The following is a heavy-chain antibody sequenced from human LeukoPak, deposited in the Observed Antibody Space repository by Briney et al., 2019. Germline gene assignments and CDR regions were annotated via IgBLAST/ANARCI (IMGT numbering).Heavy chain of an antibody. V-gene: IGHV1-18*01. Sequence: ASVKVSCKASGYTFPSYGISWVRQAPGQGLEWMGWISAYNGNTNYAQKLQGRVTMTTDTSTSTAYMELRSLRSDDTAVYYCARYCSSTSCYQHWFDPWGQGTLVTVSS. CDR3: ARYCSSTSCYQHWFDP. D-gene: IGHD2-2*01. CDR1: GYTFPSYG. J-gene: IGHJ5*02. CDR2: ISAYNGNT.